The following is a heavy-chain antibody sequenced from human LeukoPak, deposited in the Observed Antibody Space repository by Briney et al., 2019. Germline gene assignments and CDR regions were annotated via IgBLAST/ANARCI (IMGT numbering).Heavy chain of an antibody. Sequence: KPSETLSLTCTVSGCSISSYYWSWIRQPPGKGLEWIGYIYYSGSTNYNPSLKSRVTISVDTSKNQFSLKLSSVTAADTAVYYCARVSYQYYYDSSGLQRVYYFDYWGQGTLVTVSS. CDR3: ARVSYQYYYDSSGLQRVYYFDY. CDR1: GCSISSYY. J-gene: IGHJ4*02. CDR2: IYYSGST. D-gene: IGHD3-22*01. V-gene: IGHV4-59*01.